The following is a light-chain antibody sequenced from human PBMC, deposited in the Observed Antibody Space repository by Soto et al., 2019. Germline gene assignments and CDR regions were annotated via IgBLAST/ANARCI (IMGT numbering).Light chain of an antibody. V-gene: IGLV2-14*03. J-gene: IGLJ2*01. Sequence: QSALTQPASVSGSPGKSITVSCTGTSSDIGDYNYVSWYQHHPGKAPKLIIYGVSNRPSGISNRFSGSKSGNTASLTISGLQADDEADYYCSSYTRTNTLVFGGGTKLTVL. CDR2: GVS. CDR3: SSYTRTNTLV. CDR1: SSDIGDYNY.